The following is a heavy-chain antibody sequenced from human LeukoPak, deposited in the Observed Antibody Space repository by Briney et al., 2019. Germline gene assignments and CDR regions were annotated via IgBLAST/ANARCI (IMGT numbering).Heavy chain of an antibody. J-gene: IGHJ5*02. D-gene: IGHD6-19*01. CDR3: ARDEYGSGWGWFDP. CDR2: IYYSGST. V-gene: IGHV4-59*01. CDR1: GGSISSYY. Sequence: PSETLSLTCTVPGGSISSYYWSWIRQPPGKGLEWIGYIYYSGSTNYNPSLKSRVTISVDTSKNQFSLKLSSVTAADTAVYYCARDEYGSGWGWFDPWGQGTLVTVSS.